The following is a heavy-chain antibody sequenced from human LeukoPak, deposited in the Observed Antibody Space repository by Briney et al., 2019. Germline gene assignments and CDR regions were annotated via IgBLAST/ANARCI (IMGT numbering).Heavy chain of an antibody. J-gene: IGHJ4*02. CDR3: ARGYSSSKVDY. CDR1: GGSFSDYY. Sequence: PETLSLTCAVYGGSFSDYYWSWIRQPPGKGLEWIGYIYDSGSTNYNPSLKSRVTISIDTSKNQFSLKLSSVTAADTAVYYCARGYSSSKVDYWGQGTLVTVSS. CDR2: IYDSGST. D-gene: IGHD6-13*01. V-gene: IGHV4-59*01.